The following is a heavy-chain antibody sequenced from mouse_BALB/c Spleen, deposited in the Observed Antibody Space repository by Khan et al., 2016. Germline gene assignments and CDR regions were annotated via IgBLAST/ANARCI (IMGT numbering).Heavy chain of an antibody. J-gene: IGHJ2*01. CDR1: GFDFSRYW. CDR3: ARLHYYGYMNY. CDR2: INPDSSTI. Sequence: EVQRQESGGGLVEPGGSLKLSCAASGFDFSRYWMSWVRQAPGKGLEWIGGINPDSSTINYTPSLKDKFIISRDNAKNTLYLQMSKVRSEDTALYFCARLHYYGYMNYWGQGTTLTVSS. V-gene: IGHV4-1*02. D-gene: IGHD1-2*01.